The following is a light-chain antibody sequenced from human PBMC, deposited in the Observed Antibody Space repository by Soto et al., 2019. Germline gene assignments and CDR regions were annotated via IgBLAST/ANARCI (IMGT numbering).Light chain of an antibody. Sequence: QSVLTQPPSVSGAPGQRVTISCTGNSSNIGAGYDVHWYQQLPGTAPKLLISGNSNRPSGVPDRFSGSKSGTSASLAITGLQDEDEADYYCQSYDSSLSGWVFGGGTKLTVL. CDR1: SSNIGAGYD. CDR2: GNS. V-gene: IGLV1-40*01. J-gene: IGLJ3*02. CDR3: QSYDSSLSGWV.